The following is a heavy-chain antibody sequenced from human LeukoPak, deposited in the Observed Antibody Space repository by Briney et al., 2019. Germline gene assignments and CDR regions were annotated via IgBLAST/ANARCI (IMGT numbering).Heavy chain of an antibody. D-gene: IGHD1-26*01. CDR2: ISDTGGIT. CDR3: ARICYSGSSFDY. CDR1: GFIFSSSA. Sequence: GGSLRLSCAPSGFIFSSSAMSWVRQAPGKGLEWVSSISDTGGITYYVDSVKGRFTCSRDNSRNTLYLQMNSLRAEDTAVYYCARICYSGSSFDYWGQGTLVTVSS. V-gene: IGHV3-23*01. J-gene: IGHJ4*02.